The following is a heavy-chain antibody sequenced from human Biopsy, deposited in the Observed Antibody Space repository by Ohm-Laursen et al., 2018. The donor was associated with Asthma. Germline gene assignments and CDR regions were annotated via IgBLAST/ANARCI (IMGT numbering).Heavy chain of an antibody. D-gene: IGHD2-2*02. Sequence: SETLSLTCTVYGGYLTGHYWNWIRPPPGKGLEWIGEIDQSGYTNYNPSLKSRVTISADTSKNQFHLNLNSVTAADTAVYFSASAAIAGIRGWFDSWGQGTQVTVSS. J-gene: IGHJ5*01. V-gene: IGHV4-34*01. CDR1: GGYLTGHY. CDR2: IDQSGYT. CDR3: ASAAIAGIRGWFDS.